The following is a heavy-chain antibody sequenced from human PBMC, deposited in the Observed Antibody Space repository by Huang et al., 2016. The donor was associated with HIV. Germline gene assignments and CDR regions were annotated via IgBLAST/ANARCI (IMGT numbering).Heavy chain of an antibody. V-gene: IGHV4-39*01. CDR1: GGSIRSSDYH. Sequence: QLLLQESGPGLVKPSEALALTCAVSGGSIRSSDYHWGWIRQPPGKGLEWIGSIYYKGSTNYIPSLKSRVTIAVDTSKNLFFLNLTSMTAADTAVYYCARHREGPVAYYSGWGSHLNYMDVWGRGRTVVVSS. CDR3: ARHREGPVAYYSGWGSHLNYMDV. CDR2: IYYKGST. D-gene: IGHD3-10*01. J-gene: IGHJ6*03.